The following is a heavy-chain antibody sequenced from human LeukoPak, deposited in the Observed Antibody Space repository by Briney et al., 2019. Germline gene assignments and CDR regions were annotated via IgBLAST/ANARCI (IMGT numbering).Heavy chain of an antibody. D-gene: IGHD5-12*01. CDR2: IYTSGST. CDR1: GDSISSYY. J-gene: IGHJ3*02. V-gene: IGHV4-4*07. Sequence: PSETLSLTCTVSGDSISSYYWSWIRQPAGKGLEWIGRIYTSGSTNYNPSLKSRVTMSVDTSKNQFSLKLSSVTAADTAVYYCARGDEDGYNYVDAFDIWGQGTMVTVSS. CDR3: ARGDEDGYNYVDAFDI.